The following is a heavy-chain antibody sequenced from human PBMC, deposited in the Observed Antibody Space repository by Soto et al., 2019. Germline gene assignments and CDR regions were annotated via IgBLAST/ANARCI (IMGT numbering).Heavy chain of an antibody. CDR2: ISGSGGST. D-gene: IGHD6-6*01. Sequence: GSPRLSCAASGFTFSSYAMSWVRQAPGKGLEWVSAISGSGGSTYYAGSVKGRFTISRDNSKNTLYLQMNSLRAEDTAVYYCAKGAVEQLVGCFDYWGQGTLVTV. V-gene: IGHV3-23*01. CDR3: AKGAVEQLVGCFDY. J-gene: IGHJ4*02. CDR1: GFTFSSYA.